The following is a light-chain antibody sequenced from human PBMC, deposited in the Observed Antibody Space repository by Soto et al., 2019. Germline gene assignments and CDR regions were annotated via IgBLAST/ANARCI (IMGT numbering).Light chain of an antibody. V-gene: IGKV1-39*01. CDR2: AAS. CDR3: QQSYSTPHT. Sequence: DIQMTQSPSSLSSSVGDRITSPCRASPSISSYLNWYQQKPGKAPKLLIYAASSLQSGVPSRFSGSGSGTDFTLTISSLQPEDFATYYCQQSYSTPHTFGQGTRLEI. J-gene: IGKJ5*01. CDR1: PSISSY.